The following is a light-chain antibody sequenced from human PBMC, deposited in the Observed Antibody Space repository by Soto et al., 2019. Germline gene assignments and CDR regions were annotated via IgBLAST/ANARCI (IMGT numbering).Light chain of an antibody. CDR1: QSLLHSNGYNY. J-gene: IGKJ4*01. CDR3: MQALQTPLT. CDR2: LGS. Sequence: DIVMTQSPLSLPVTPGEPASISCRSSQSLLHSNGYNYLDWYLQKPGQSPQLLIYLGSNRASGVPDRLSGSGSGTDFTMKISRVEDEDVGVYYCMQALQTPLTFGGGTKVEIK. V-gene: IGKV2-28*01.